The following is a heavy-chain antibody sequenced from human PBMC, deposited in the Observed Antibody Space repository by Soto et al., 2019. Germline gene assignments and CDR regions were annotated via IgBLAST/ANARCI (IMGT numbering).Heavy chain of an antibody. Sequence: EVHLLESGGGLVQPGGSLRLSCSASAFTFNSSAMSWVRQAPGKGLEWVSLMTSSDGRIYYAESVKGRFIISRDNSKNTLYLQMNSLRAEDTAVYFCAKALRGGMVVWGQGTTVTVSS. CDR2: MTSSDGRI. CDR3: AKALRGGMVV. CDR1: AFTFNSSA. V-gene: IGHV3-23*01. J-gene: IGHJ6*02.